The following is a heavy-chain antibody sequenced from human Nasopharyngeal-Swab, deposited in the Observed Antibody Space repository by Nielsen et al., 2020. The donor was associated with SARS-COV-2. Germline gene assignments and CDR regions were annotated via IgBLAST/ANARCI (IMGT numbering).Heavy chain of an antibody. CDR1: GGSISSSNW. Sequence: SETLSLTCAVSGGSISSSNWWSWVRQPPGKGLEWIGEIYHSGSTNYNPSLKSRVTISVDTSKNQFSLKLSSVTAADTAVYYCARARVGMIVVVGAFDYWGQGTLVTVSS. CDR2: IYHSGST. J-gene: IGHJ4*02. CDR3: ARARVGMIVVVGAFDY. D-gene: IGHD3-22*01. V-gene: IGHV4-4*02.